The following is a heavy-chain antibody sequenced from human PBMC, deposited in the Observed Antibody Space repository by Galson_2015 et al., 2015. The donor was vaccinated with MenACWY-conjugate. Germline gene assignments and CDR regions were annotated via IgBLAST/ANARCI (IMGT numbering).Heavy chain of an antibody. J-gene: IGHJ5*02. CDR1: GDSVSSNSAA. D-gene: IGHD3-10*01. CDR2: TYYRCKWYN. CDR3: ARGGSAYEVSDRGWFDP. V-gene: IGHV6-1*01. Sequence: CAISGDSVSSNSAAWNWIRQSPSRGLEWLGRTYYRCKWYNDYAVSVKSRITINPDTSKNKFSLQLNSVTPEDTAVYYCARGGSAYEVSDRGWFDPWGQGTLVTVSS.